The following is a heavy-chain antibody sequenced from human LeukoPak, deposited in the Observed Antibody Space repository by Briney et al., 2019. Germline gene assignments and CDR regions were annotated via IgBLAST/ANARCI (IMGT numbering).Heavy chain of an antibody. CDR2: IGGYNGDT. V-gene: IGHV1-18*01. D-gene: IGHD1-20*01. J-gene: IGHJ4*02. CDR3: ARDITGGEDY. Sequence: ASVKVSCKASGCTFTRYSITWFRQAPGQGLEWMGWIGGYNGDTKYPQKFQDRVTVTTDTSSTTVYMELRSLRSDDTAVYYCARDITGGEDYWGQGTLVTVSS. CDR1: GCTFTRYS.